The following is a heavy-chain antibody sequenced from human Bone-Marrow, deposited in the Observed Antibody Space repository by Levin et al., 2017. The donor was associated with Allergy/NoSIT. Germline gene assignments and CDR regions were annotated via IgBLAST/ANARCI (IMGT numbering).Heavy chain of an antibody. V-gene: IGHV3-30*18. CDR1: GFPFNNYG. Sequence: PGGSLRLSCEASGFPFNNYGMHWVRQTPGKGLEWVAVISLDGSEKYYADSVKGRFTISRDNSKSTLYLQMNSPTTEDTALYFCAKPPLRCSGYVTACGFHSWGQGTLVIVSS. CDR3: AKPPLRCSGYVTACGFHS. J-gene: IGHJ4*02. CDR2: ISLDGSEK. D-gene: IGHD5-12*01.